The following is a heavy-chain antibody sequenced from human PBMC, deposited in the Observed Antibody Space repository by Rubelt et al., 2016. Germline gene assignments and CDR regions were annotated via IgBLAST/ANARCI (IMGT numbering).Heavy chain of an antibody. V-gene: IGHV4-39*01. Sequence: QLQLQESGPGLVKPSETLSLTCIVSGDSISSSGYYWGWIRQPPGKGLEWIGSIFSSGSTYYNPSLKSRVTISVDMSKNQFSLKLNSVTAADTAVYYCARHDYADVDMRAGPHDYWGQGTLVTVSS. D-gene: IGHD4-17*01. CDR1: GDSISSSGYY. J-gene: IGHJ4*02. CDR3: ARHDYADVDMRAGPHDY. CDR2: IFSSGST.